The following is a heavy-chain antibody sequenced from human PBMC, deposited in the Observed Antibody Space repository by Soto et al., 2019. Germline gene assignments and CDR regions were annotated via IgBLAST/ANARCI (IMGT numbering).Heavy chain of an antibody. D-gene: IGHD2-15*01. J-gene: IGHJ6*03. CDR2: IYYSGST. Sequence: SETLSLTCTVSGGSISTSSYYWGWIRQPPGKGLEWIGSIYYSGSTHYNPSLKSRVTISIDTSKNQFSLKLSSVTAADTTVYYCARDVIGYCSGGSCHYYYYMDVWGKGTTVTVSS. CDR3: ARDVIGYCSGGSCHYYYYMDV. V-gene: IGHV4-39*01. CDR1: GGSISTSSYY.